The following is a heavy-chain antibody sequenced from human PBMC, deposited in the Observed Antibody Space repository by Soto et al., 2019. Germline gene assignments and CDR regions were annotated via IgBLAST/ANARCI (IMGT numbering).Heavy chain of an antibody. V-gene: IGHV3-30*18. Sequence: VQLVESGGGVVQPGRSLRLSCAASGLTFSTYGFHWVRQASGKGLEWVAVISNDVRNIHYAESVKGRFTISRDNSKNTLYLQMNSLRPNDTAVYYCVKDTLGGMTPVFMPGPDWGQGTLVTVSS. CDR2: ISNDVRNI. CDR1: GLTFSTYG. D-gene: IGHD2-2*01. CDR3: VKDTLGGMTPVFMPGPD. J-gene: IGHJ4*02.